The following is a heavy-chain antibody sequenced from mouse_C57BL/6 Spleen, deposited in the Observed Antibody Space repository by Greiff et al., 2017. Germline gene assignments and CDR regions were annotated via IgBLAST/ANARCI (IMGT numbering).Heavy chain of an antibody. V-gene: IGHV1-69*01. D-gene: IGHD2-2*01. J-gene: IGHJ2*01. CDR1: GYTFTSYW. Sequence: QVQLQQSGAELVMPGASVTLSCKASGYTFTSYWMHWVKQRPGQGLEWIGEIDPSDSYTNYNQKFKGKSTLTVDKSSSTAYMQLSSLTSEDSAVYYCARYGGYHFDYWGQGTTLTVSA. CDR3: ARYGGYHFDY. CDR2: IDPSDSYT.